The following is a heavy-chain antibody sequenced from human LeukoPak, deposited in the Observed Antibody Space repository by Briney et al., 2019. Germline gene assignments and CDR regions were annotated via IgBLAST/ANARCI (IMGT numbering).Heavy chain of an antibody. Sequence: ASVKVSCKASGYTFTDYYLHWVRQPPGQGLEWMGWINPNKSVTNSTQKFQGRVTMTSAASISTAYMVRNTLTSDDTAVYYSAPREMPTNMGLEYWGQGTLVTVSS. CDR2: INPNKSVT. CDR3: APREMPTNMGLEY. CDR1: GYTFTDYY. J-gene: IGHJ4*02. V-gene: IGHV1-2*02. D-gene: IGHD5-24*01.